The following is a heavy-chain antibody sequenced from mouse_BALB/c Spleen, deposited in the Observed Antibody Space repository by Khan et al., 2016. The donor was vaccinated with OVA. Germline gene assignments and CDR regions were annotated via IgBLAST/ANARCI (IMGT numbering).Heavy chain of an antibody. J-gene: IGHJ3*01. D-gene: IGHD2-2*01. CDR3: ARGGYGWFAY. CDR1: GYTFSSYW. V-gene: IGHV1-9*01. Sequence: QVQLQQSGGDLMKPGASVKISCKATGYTFSSYWIEWVKQRPGHGLEWIGQIFPGSVSTTYNEKFKGKATFTADTSSNTAYMHLSSLTSEDSAVYYCARGGYGWFAYWGQGTLVTVSA. CDR2: IFPGSVST.